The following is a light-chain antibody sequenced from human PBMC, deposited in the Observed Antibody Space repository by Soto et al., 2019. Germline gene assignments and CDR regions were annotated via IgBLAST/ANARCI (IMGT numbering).Light chain of an antibody. V-gene: IGKV2-30*01. J-gene: IGKJ2*01. CDR2: KVF. CDR3: MQTAHWPYT. Sequence: DVVMTQSPLSLPVTLGQSASISCTSSQSLVYADGNTYLNWLQQRPGQSPRRLIYKVFNRDSGVPDRFSGSASGSEFTLTISRVEAEDIGVYYCMQTAHWPYTFGRETKLEIK. CDR1: QSLVYADGNTY.